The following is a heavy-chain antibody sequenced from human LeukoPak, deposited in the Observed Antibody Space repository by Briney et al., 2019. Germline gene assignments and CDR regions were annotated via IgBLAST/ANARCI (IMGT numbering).Heavy chain of an antibody. CDR2: ISSSSSYI. Sequence: GGSLRLSCAASGFTFSSYSMNWVRQAPGKGLEGVSSISSSSSYIYYADSVKGRFTIFRDNAKNSLYLQMNSLRAEDTAVYYCAREPAVVSFDYWGQGTLVTVSS. CDR3: AREPAVVSFDY. CDR1: GFTFSSYS. J-gene: IGHJ4*02. D-gene: IGHD2-15*01. V-gene: IGHV3-21*01.